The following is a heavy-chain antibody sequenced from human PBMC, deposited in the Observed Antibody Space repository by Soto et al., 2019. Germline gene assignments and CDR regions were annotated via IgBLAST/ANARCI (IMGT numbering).Heavy chain of an antibody. CDR3: ARGGMVIIPTATAFDY. V-gene: IGHV4-4*07. CDR2: IYASGST. Sequence: SETLSLTCTVSGGSISTYYWSWIRQPAGKGLEWIGRIYASGSTNYNPSLKSRVTMSVATSKNQFSLKLSSVTAADTAVYYCARGGMVIIPTATAFDYWGQGTLVTVSS. J-gene: IGHJ4*02. D-gene: IGHD2-2*01. CDR1: GGSISTYY.